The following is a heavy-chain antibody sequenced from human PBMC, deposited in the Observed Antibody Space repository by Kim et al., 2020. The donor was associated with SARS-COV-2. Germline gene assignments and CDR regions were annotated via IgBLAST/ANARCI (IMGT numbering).Heavy chain of an antibody. CDR3: ARSRTTWVNDVFDI. V-gene: IGHV3-30*04. Sequence: GGSLRLSCAVSGFTFSSHAMFWARQAPGKGPEWVAVISNDGNNQYYADSVKGRLTISRDNSKNTLYLQMNSLRGEDTAVYYCARSRTTWVNDVFDIWGQGTIVTVSS. CDR2: ISNDGNNQ. CDR1: GFTFSSHA. J-gene: IGHJ3*02. D-gene: IGHD6-13*01.